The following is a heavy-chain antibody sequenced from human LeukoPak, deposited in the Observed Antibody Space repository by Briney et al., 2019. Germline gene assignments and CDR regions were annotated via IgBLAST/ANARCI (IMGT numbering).Heavy chain of an antibody. D-gene: IGHD2-8*02. J-gene: IGHJ4*02. CDR2: IYHSGST. Sequence: SETLSLTCTVSGYSISSGYYWGWIRQPPGKGLEWIGSIYHSGSTYYNPSLKSRVTISVDTSKNQFSLKLCSVTAADTAVYYCVTGRDYFDYWGQGTLVTVSS. CDR1: GYSISSGYY. CDR3: VTGRDYFDY. V-gene: IGHV4-38-2*02.